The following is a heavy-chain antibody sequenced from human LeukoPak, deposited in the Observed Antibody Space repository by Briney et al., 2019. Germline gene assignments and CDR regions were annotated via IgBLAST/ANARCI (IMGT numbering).Heavy chain of an antibody. V-gene: IGHV1-46*01. CDR1: GYTFTSYY. D-gene: IGHD1-26*01. CDR3: ARATNFYYYYGMDV. Sequence: ASVKVSCKTSGYTFTSYYIHWVRQAPGQGLEWMGIINPSSGATNYAQKFQGRVTMTRDTSTSAVYMELSSQRSEDTAVYYCARATNFYYYYGMDVWGQGTTVTVSS. J-gene: IGHJ6*02. CDR2: INPSSGAT.